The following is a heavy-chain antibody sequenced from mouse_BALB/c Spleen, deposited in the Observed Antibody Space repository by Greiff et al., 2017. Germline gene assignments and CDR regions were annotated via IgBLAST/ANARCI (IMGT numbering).Heavy chain of an antibody. CDR1: GFTFSSFG. CDR3: ARRHYYGSSWGAMDY. D-gene: IGHD1-1*01. Sequence: EVMLVESGGGLVQPGGSRKLSCAASGFTFSSFGMHWVRQAPEKGLEWVAYISSGSSTIYYADTVKGRFTISRDNPKNTLFLQMTSLRSEDTAMYYCARRHYYGSSWGAMDYWGQGTSVTVSS. V-gene: IGHV5-17*02. CDR2: ISSGSSTI. J-gene: IGHJ4*01.